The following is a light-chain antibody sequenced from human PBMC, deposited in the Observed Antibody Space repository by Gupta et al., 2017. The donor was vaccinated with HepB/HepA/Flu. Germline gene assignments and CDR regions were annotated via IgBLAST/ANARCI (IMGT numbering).Light chain of an antibody. CDR1: ESIRNTY. Sequence: ETVLTQSPGTLSLSPGERATLSCRASESIRNTYLSWYQQKPCQAPRLLIYGASNRATGLPDQFSGSGSGTEFTLTISTLKPEDFAFYFCQQDGNSPMTFGQGTKV. CDR3: QQDGNSPMT. J-gene: IGKJ1*01. V-gene: IGKV3-20*01. CDR2: GAS.